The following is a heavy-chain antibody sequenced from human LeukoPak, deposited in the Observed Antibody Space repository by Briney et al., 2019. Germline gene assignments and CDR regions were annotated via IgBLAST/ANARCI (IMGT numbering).Heavy chain of an antibody. CDR3: ARHYGP. CDR2: INVANGNT. D-gene: IGHD3-16*01. CDR1: GYSFSRYT. V-gene: IGHV1-3*01. J-gene: IGHJ4*02. Sequence: GASVKVSCKTSGYSFSRYTIHWMRQAPGQGLDWMGWINVANGNTKYPQKFQGRVTISRDTSADTSASTTYMELSSLRSEDTAVYYCARHYGPWGQGTLVTVSS.